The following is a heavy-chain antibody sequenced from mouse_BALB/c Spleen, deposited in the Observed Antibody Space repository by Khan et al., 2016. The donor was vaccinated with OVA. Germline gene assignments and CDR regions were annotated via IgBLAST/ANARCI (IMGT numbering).Heavy chain of an antibody. V-gene: IGHV3-2*02. CDR3: SRSVYYAYAYAMDY. J-gene: IGHJ4*01. CDR1: GYSITSDFA. CDR2: ISFSGST. Sequence: EVQLQESGPGLVKPSQSLSLTCTVTGYSITSDFAWNWVRQFPGNKLEWMGYISFSGSTSYDPSLKSRLSITRDTSKNQFFLQLSSVTTEDTATXCCSRSVYYAYAYAMDYWGQGTSVTVSS. D-gene: IGHD2-2*01.